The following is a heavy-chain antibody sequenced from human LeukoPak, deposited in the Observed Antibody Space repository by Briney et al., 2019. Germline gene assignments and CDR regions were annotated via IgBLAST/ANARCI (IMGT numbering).Heavy chain of an antibody. V-gene: IGHV3-30*03. J-gene: IGHJ6*02. CDR2: ISYDGSNK. CDR1: GFTFSNSG. Sequence: GTSLRLSCAASGFTFSNSGMHWVRQAPGKGLEWVAVISYDGSNKYYADSVKGRFTISRDNSKNTLYLQMNSLRAEDTAVYYCAASGFYYYYGMDVWGQGTTVTVSS. CDR3: AASGFYYYYGMDV. D-gene: IGHD1-14*01.